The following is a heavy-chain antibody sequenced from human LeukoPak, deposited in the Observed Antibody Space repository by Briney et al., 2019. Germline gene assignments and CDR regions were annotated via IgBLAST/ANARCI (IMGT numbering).Heavy chain of an antibody. CDR1: GYTFTSYG. D-gene: IGHD3-3*01. CDR3: ARVIIDFWSGYYAPANWFDP. Sequence: ASVKVSCKASGYTFTSYGISWVRQAPGQGLEWMGWISAYNGNINYAQKFQGRVTMTTDTSTSTAYMELRSLRSDDTAVCYCARVIIDFWSGYYAPANWFDPWGQGTLVTVSS. V-gene: IGHV1-18*01. J-gene: IGHJ5*02. CDR2: ISAYNGNI.